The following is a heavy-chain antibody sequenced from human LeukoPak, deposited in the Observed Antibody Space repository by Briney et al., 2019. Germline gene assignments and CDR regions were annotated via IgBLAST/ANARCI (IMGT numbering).Heavy chain of an antibody. CDR2: IYYSGST. CDR1: GGSISSYY. Sequence: SETLSLTCTVSGGSISSYYWSWIRQPPGKGLEWIGYIYYSGSTNYNPSLKSRVTMSVDTSKNQFSLKLSSVTAADTAVYYCARVKVGGGNWFDPWGQGTLVTVSS. J-gene: IGHJ5*02. CDR3: ARVKVGGGNWFDP. D-gene: IGHD2-2*01. V-gene: IGHV4-59*12.